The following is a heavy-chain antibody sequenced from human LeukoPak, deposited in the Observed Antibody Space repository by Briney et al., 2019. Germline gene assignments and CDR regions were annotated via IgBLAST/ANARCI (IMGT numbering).Heavy chain of an antibody. CDR2: VSGSGRST. Sequence: PGGSLRLSCAASGFTFSSYAMSWVRQAPGKGLEWVSAVSGSGRSTYYADSVKGRFTISRDNSKNTLSLQMNSLRAEDTAVYYCAKDGGDYDILTGYPYDAFDVWGQGTMVTVSS. D-gene: IGHD3-9*01. CDR1: GFTFSSYA. CDR3: AKDGGDYDILTGYPYDAFDV. V-gene: IGHV3-23*01. J-gene: IGHJ3*01.